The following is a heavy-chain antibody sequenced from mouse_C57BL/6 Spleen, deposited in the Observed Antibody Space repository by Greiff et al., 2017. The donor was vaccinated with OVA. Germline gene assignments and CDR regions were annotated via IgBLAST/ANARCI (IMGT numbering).Heavy chain of an antibody. D-gene: IGHD1-1*01. CDR2: IDPSDSYT. J-gene: IGHJ4*01. CDR1: GYTFTSYW. Sequence: VQLQQPGAELVMPGASVKLSCKASGYTFTSYWMHWVKQRPGQGLEWIGEIDPSDSYTNYNQKFKGKATLTVDKSSSTAYMQLSSLTSEDSAVYYGASDTAVVASYYYSMDYWGQGTSVTVSS. CDR3: ASDTAVVASYYYSMDY. V-gene: IGHV1-69*01.